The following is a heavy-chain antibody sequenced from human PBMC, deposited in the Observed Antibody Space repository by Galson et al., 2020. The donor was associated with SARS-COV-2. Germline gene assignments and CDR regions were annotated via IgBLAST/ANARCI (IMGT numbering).Heavy chain of an antibody. V-gene: IGHV3-23*01. CDR1: GFTFRNHA. Sequence: TGGSLRLSCVASGFTFRNHAMSWVRQAPGKGLEWVSVTGGGTYYADSVKGRFTISRDNSKNTPFLQMNSLRAEDTAVYYCARQPGYCTTGVCYNFDSWGQGTLVTVSS. CDR3: ARQPGYCTTGVCYNFDS. D-gene: IGHD2-8*01. J-gene: IGHJ4*02. CDR2: TGGGT.